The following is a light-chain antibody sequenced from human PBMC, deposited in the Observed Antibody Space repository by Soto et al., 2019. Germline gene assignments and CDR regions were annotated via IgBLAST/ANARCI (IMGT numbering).Light chain of an antibody. V-gene: IGKV4-1*01. CDR3: QQYYTTPLT. Sequence: DIVMTQSPDSLAVSLGERATINCKSSQSVLYISNSNNYLAWYQQKPGQPPKLLIYWASTRESGVPDRFSGSGSGTDFTLTISSLQAEDVAVYYCQQYYTTPLTFGGGTKVEIK. J-gene: IGKJ4*01. CDR2: WAS. CDR1: QSVLYISNSNNY.